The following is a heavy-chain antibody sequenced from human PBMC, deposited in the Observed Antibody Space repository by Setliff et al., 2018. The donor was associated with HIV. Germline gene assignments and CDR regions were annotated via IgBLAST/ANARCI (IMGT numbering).Heavy chain of an antibody. Sequence: GASVKVSCKASGYSFTNYYIHWVRQAPGQGLEWMGKISPGGGSTSKEQKFRGRFTMTRDTSTSTVYMELSSLRSEDTAVYYCARGPLVVPTHYYMDLWGKGTTVTVSS. D-gene: IGHD3-22*01. J-gene: IGHJ6*03. CDR1: GYSFTNYY. V-gene: IGHV1-46*01. CDR2: ISPGGGST. CDR3: ARGPLVVPTHYYMDL.